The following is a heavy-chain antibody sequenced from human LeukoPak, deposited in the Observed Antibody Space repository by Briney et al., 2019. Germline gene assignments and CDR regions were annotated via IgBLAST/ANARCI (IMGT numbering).Heavy chain of an antibody. V-gene: IGHV2-5*02. CDR3: ARRPYGDNWFDP. CDR1: GFSLRPSGMG. Sequence: SGPTLVKPTQTLTLTCSFSGFSLRPSGMGVGWIRQPPGKALKWLALIYWDDDKLYSPSLKSRLTITKDTSKNQVVLTMTNMDPVDTATYYCARRPYGDNWFDPWGQGTLVTVSS. D-gene: IGHD3-10*01. J-gene: IGHJ5*02. CDR2: IYWDDDK.